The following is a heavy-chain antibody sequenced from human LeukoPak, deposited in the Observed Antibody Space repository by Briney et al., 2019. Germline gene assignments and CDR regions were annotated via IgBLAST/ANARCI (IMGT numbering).Heavy chain of an antibody. CDR3: ARDLGSIVVVPAAPENYFDY. D-gene: IGHD2-2*01. J-gene: IGHJ4*02. CDR1: GFTFSSYA. CDR2: ISYDGSNK. Sequence: PGGSLRLSCAASGFTFSSYAMHWVRQAPGKGLEWVAVISYDGSNKYYADSVKGRFTISRDNSKNTLYLQMNSLRAEDTAVYYCARDLGSIVVVPAAPENYFDYWGQGTLVTVSS. V-gene: IGHV3-30*04.